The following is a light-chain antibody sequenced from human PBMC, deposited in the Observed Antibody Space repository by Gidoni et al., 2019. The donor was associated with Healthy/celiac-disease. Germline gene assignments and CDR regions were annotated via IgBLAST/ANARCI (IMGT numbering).Light chain of an antibody. CDR1: QGISSY. V-gene: IGKV1-9*01. CDR2: AAS. Sequence: TQSPSSLSASVGDRVTITCRASQGISSYLAWYQQKPGKAPKLLIYAASTLQSGVPSRFSGSGSGTDFTLTISSLPPEDFATYYCQQLNSYPRSFGQGTKVEIK. CDR3: QQLNSYPRS. J-gene: IGKJ1*01.